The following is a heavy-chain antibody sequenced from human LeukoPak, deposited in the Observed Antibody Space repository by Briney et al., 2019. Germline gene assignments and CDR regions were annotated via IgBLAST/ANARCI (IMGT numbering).Heavy chain of an antibody. J-gene: IGHJ6*03. Sequence: GGSLRLSCAASGFTFSSYGMHWVRQAPGKGLEWVAVIWYDGSNKYYADSVKGRFTISRDNSKNTLYLQMNILRGEDTAVYYCAKEGQDIVVAPAANYYYYYMDVWGKGTTVTVSS. V-gene: IGHV3-33*06. D-gene: IGHD2-2*01. CDR1: GFTFSSYG. CDR2: IWYDGSNK. CDR3: AKEGQDIVVAPAANYYYYYMDV.